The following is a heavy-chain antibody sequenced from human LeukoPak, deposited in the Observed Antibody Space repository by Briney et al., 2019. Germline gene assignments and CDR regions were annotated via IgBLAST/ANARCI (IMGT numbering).Heavy chain of an antibody. J-gene: IGHJ4*02. V-gene: IGHV3-66*01. CDR1: GFTDSSNY. D-gene: IGHD3-10*01. CDR2: IYSGGST. CDR3: ARVVMYGSGIFFDY. Sequence: GGSLRLSCAASGFTDSSNYMSWVRQAPGKGLEWVSVIYSGGSTYYADSVKGRFTISRDNSKNTLYLQMNSLRAEDTAVYYCARVVMYGSGIFFDYWGQGTLATVSS.